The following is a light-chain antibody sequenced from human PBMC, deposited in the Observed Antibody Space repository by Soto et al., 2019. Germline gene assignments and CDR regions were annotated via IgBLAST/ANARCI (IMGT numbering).Light chain of an antibody. CDR1: QSIRTY. V-gene: IGKV3-11*01. CDR2: DAS. CDR3: QQRSVPFT. Sequence: EIVLTQSPATLSLSPGERATLFCRASQSIRTYLGWYQQKPGQPPRLLIYDASNRATGIPARFSGSGSGTDFTLNISSLEPEDFAVYYCQQRSVPFTFGPGTKVDIK. J-gene: IGKJ3*01.